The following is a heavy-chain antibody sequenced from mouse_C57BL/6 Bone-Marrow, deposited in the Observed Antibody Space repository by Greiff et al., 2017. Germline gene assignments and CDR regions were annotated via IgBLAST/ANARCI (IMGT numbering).Heavy chain of an antibody. Sequence: QVTLKESGPGILQSSQTLSLTCSFSGFSLSTSGMGVSWIRQPSGKGLEWLAHIYWDDDKRYNPSLESRLTISKDTSRNQVFLKITSVDTADTATYYCARGLNYFDYWGQGTTLTVSS. D-gene: IGHD3-1*01. CDR2: IYWDDDK. V-gene: IGHV8-12*01. J-gene: IGHJ2*01. CDR1: GFSLSTSGMG. CDR3: ARGLNYFDY.